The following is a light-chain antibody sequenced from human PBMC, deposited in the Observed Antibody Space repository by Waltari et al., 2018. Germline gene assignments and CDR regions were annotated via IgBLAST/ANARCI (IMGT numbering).Light chain of an antibody. V-gene: IGLV1-47*01. CDR2: RNN. Sequence: QSVLTQPPSASGTPGQRVTISCSGSSSNIGSNYVYWYQQLPGTAPKLLIYRNNQRTSGVTGRCSGSKSGTSASLASSGLRSEDEAEYYCAAWDDSLSGLYVFGTGTKVTVL. CDR1: SSNIGSNY. CDR3: AAWDDSLSGLYV. J-gene: IGLJ1*01.